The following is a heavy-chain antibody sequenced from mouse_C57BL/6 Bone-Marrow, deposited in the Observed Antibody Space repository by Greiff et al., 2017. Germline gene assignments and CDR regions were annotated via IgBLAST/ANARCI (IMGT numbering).Heavy chain of an antibody. V-gene: IGHV1-81*01. CDR3: ASSDYYGSSYGAKDY. D-gene: IGHD1-1*01. J-gene: IGHJ4*01. Sequence: QVQLQQSGAELARPGASVKLSCKASGYTFTSYGISWVKQRTGQGLEWIGEIYPRSGNTYYNEKFKGKATLTADKSSSTAYMELRSLTSEDSAVYFCASSDYYGSSYGAKDYWGQGTSVTVSS. CDR1: GYTFTSYG. CDR2: IYPRSGNT.